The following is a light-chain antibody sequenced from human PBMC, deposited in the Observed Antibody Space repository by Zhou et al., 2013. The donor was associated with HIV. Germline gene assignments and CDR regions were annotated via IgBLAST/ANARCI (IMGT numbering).Light chain of an antibody. Sequence: EIVLTQSPGTLSLSPGERATLSCRASQSVSSSYLGWYQQKPGQAPRLLIYGASSRATGIPDRFSGSGSGTDFTLTISRLEPEDFAVYSCQQYADSQMYTFGQGTKLEIK. J-gene: IGKJ2*01. CDR2: GAS. V-gene: IGKV3-20*01. CDR3: QQYADSQMYT. CDR1: QSVSSSY.